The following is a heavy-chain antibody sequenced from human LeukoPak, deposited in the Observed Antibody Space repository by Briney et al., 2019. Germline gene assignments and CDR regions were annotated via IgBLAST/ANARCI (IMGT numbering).Heavy chain of an antibody. CDR2: ISTTSGNI. J-gene: IGHJ4*02. Sequence: PGGSLRLSCAASGFTFSSYSMNWVRRAPGKGLEWVAAISTTSGNIYYADSVKGRFTISRDNAKNSLYLQMNSLRVEDTALYYCARRAPSHDFDDGGQGTLVTVSS. CDR1: GFTFSSYS. CDR3: ARRAPSHDFDD. V-gene: IGHV3-21*01.